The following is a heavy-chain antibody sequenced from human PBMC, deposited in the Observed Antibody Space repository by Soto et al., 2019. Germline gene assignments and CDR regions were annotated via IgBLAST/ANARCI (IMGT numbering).Heavy chain of an antibody. CDR3: ARDCRVGRFDP. D-gene: IGHD2-15*01. CDR2: IGTAGDT. J-gene: IGHJ5*02. CDR1: GFTFSSYD. Sequence: EVQLVESGGGLVQPGGSLRLSCAASGFTFSSYDMHWVRQATGKGLEWVSAIGTAGDTYYPGSVKGRFTTSRENANNSLYLQMNSLRAEDTAVYYWARDCRVGRFDPWGQGTLVTVSS. V-gene: IGHV3-13*01.